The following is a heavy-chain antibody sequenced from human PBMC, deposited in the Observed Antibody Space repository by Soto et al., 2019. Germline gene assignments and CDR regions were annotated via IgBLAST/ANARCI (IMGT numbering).Heavy chain of an antibody. V-gene: IGHV4-31*03. CDR1: GGSISSGGYY. J-gene: IGHJ6*02. CDR3: ARARRIVGATSLGMDV. CDR2: IYYSGST. Sequence: SETLSLTCTVSGGSISSGGYYWSWIRQHPGKGLEWIGYIYYSGSTYYNPSLKSRVTISVDTSKNQFSLKLSSVTAADTAVYYCARARRIVGATSLGMDVWGQGTTVTVSS. D-gene: IGHD1-26*01.